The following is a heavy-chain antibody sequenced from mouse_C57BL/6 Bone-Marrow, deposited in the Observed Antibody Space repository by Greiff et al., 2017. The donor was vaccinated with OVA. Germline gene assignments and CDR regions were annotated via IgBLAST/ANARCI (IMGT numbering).Heavy chain of an antibody. CDR3: TRGRGGFDY. Sequence: VKLMESGAELVRPGASVTLSCKASGYTFTDYEMHWVKQTPVHGLEWIGAIDPETGGTAYNQKFKGKAILTVDKSSSTAYMELRSLTSEDAAVYYCTRGRGGFDYWGQGTTLTVSS. CDR1: GYTFTDYE. J-gene: IGHJ2*01. CDR2: IDPETGGT. V-gene: IGHV1-15*01.